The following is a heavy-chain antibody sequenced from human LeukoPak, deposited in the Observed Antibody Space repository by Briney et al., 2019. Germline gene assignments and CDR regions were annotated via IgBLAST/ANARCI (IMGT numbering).Heavy chain of an antibody. D-gene: IGHD5-18*01. J-gene: IGHJ4*02. Sequence: GASVKVSCKASGYTFTTHAISWVRQAPGQRLEWMGWISAYSGNTNYAQNLQGRVTMTTDTSTSTAYMELRSLRSVDTAVYYCARDSSYNYGDYWGQGTLVTVSS. V-gene: IGHV1-18*01. CDR3: ARDSSYNYGDY. CDR2: ISAYSGNT. CDR1: GYTFTTHA.